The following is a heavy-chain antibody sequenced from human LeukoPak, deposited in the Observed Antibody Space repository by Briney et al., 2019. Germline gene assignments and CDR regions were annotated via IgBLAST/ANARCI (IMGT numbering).Heavy chain of an antibody. CDR3: ARASPHKAGIALDS. CDR1: GGSFSGYY. Sequence: SETLSLTCAVSGGSFSGYYWTWIRQPPGKGLEWIGEINHSGSANYNPSLMSRVTISLDTSKNHFCLNLSSVTAADTAVYYCARASPHKAGIALDSWGQGTLVTVSS. D-gene: IGHD6-13*01. J-gene: IGHJ4*02. V-gene: IGHV4-34*01. CDR2: INHSGSA.